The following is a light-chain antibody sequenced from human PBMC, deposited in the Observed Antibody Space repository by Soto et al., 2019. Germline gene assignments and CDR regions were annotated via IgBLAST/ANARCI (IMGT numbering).Light chain of an antibody. J-gene: IGKJ1*01. CDR3: QQSYSTPWT. V-gene: IGKV1-39*01. CDR1: QSISTS. Sequence: DIQMTQSPSSLSASVGDRVTVTCRASQSISTSLNWYQQKPGEAPRLLIFAASNLQSAVPSRFSGGGSGTDFTLTITSLQPEDFATYFCQQSYSTPWTFGQGTKVDIK. CDR2: AAS.